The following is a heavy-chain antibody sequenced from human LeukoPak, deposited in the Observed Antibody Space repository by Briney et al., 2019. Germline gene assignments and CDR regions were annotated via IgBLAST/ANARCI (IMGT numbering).Heavy chain of an antibody. D-gene: IGHD2/OR15-2a*01. CDR2: IYYSGST. V-gene: IGHV4-59*01. J-gene: IGHJ4*02. Sequence: SEALSHICTASGGSLSSYYWSWIRQPAGKLEYWIGYIYYSGSTNFNPSLKGRVNISVDTSEKQFSLKVTSVSAADTAVYYCARGPTRFHFDQWGQGTLVTVSS. CDR1: GGSLSSYY. CDR3: ARGPTRFHFDQ.